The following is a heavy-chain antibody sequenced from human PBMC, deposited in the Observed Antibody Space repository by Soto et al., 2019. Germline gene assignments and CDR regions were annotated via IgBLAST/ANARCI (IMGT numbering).Heavy chain of an antibody. J-gene: IGHJ5*02. CDR3: ARAHGDFWFDP. CDR2: IFDSGTT. Sequence: VERQESGPGLVKPSETLSLTCTVSGGSFSGYHWAWIRQPPGKGLEWIGYIFDSGTTNFKSSLRGRVAISLDKFKNQFSLQLTSVTAADTAIYYCARAHGDFWFDPWGQGVLVIVSS. CDR1: GGSFSGYH. V-gene: IGHV4-59*01.